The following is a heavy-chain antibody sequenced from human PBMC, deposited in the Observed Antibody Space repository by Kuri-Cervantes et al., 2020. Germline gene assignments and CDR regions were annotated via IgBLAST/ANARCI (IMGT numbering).Heavy chain of an antibody. V-gene: IGHV1-69*13. Sequence: SVKVSCKASGGTFSSYAISWVRQAPGQGLEWMGGIIPIFGIANYAQKFQGRVTITADESTSTAYMELSSLRSEDTAVYYCARGGYCSSTSCPPPDYYYYYMDVWGKGTTVTVSS. CDR2: IIPIFGIA. J-gene: IGHJ6*03. D-gene: IGHD2-2*03. CDR1: GGTFSSYA. CDR3: ARGGYCSSTSCPPPDYYYYYMDV.